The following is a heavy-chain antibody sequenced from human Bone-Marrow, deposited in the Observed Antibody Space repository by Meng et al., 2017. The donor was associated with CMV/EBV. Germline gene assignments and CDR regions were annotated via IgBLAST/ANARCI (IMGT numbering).Heavy chain of an antibody. V-gene: IGHV1-2*02. D-gene: IGHD6-6*01. J-gene: IGHJ6*02. CDR1: GYTFTGYY. CDR2: INPNSGGT. Sequence: ASVKVSCKASGYTFTGYYMHWVRRAPGQGLEWMGWINPNSGGTNYAQKFQGRVTMTRDTSISTAYMELSRLRSDDTAVYYCARTFDRTARLGSYYYYGMDVWGQGTTVTVSS. CDR3: ARTFDRTARLGSYYYYGMDV.